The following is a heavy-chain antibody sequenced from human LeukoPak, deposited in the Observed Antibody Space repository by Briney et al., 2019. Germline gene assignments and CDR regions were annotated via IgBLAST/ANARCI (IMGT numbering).Heavy chain of an antibody. D-gene: IGHD3-22*01. CDR3: AKGTDYYDSSGYYYGSNYYYYMDV. Sequence: PGGSLRLSCAASGFTFSNYAMSWVRQAPGKGLEWVSSISNNGVITYNADSVKGRLTISRDNSKNTLNLQMNSLRVEDTAVYYCAKGTDYYDSSGYYYGSNYYYYMDVWGKGTTVTVSS. CDR1: GFTFSNYA. J-gene: IGHJ6*03. CDR2: ISNNGVIT. V-gene: IGHV3-23*01.